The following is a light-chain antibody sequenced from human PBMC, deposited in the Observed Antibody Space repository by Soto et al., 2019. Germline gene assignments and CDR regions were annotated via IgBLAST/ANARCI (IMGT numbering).Light chain of an antibody. CDR3: QQSESLPLT. J-gene: IGKJ4*01. V-gene: IGKV1D-12*01. CDR1: PGINSW. CDR2: STS. Sequence: DIQMTQSPSSVSASVGDRVTITCRASPGINSWLAWYQQKPGKAPKLLIYSTSNLQSGVTSRFSGSRSGTDFTLTSTSLQPEDFATYFCQQSESLPLTFGGGTKVEIQ.